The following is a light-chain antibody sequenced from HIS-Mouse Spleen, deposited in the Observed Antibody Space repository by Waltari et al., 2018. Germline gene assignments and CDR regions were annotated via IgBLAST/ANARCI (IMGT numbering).Light chain of an antibody. CDR1: ALPKKY. Sequence: SYELTQPPSVSVSPGQTARITCSGDALPKKYAYWYQQKSGQAPVLVIYEDRKRPSGIPERFSGSSSGTMATLTISGAQVEDEADYYCYSTYSSGNHRVFGGGTKLTVL. CDR3: YSTYSSGNHRV. V-gene: IGLV3-10*01. J-gene: IGLJ2*01. CDR2: EDR.